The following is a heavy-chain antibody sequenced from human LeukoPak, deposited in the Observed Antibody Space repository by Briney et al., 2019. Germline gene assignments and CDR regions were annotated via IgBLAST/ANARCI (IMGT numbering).Heavy chain of an antibody. CDR3: AKDRTCSSTSCYLRFDY. CDR2: ISYDGSNK. V-gene: IGHV3-30*18. J-gene: IGHJ4*02. CDR1: GFTFSSYG. Sequence: GGSLRLSCAASGFTFSSYGMHWVRQAPGKGLEWVAVISYDGSNKYYADSVKGRFTISRDNSKNTLYLQMNSLRAEDTAVYYCAKDRTCSSTSCYLRFDYWCQGTLVTVSS. D-gene: IGHD2-2*01.